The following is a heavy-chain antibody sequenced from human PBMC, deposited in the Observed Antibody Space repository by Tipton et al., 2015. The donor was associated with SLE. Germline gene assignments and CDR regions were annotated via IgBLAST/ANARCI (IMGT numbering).Heavy chain of an antibody. CDR2: IYYSGTT. V-gene: IGHV4-59*01. CDR1: GDSITNYY. CDR3: ARQGAWGFNDY. Sequence: TLSLTCTVSGDSITNYYWNWIRQPPGRGLEWIGYIYYSGTTNFNPSLKSRVTISVDTSKNQCSLNLSSVTAADTAVYYCARQGAWGFNDYWGPGTLVTVSS. J-gene: IGHJ4*02. D-gene: IGHD7-27*01.